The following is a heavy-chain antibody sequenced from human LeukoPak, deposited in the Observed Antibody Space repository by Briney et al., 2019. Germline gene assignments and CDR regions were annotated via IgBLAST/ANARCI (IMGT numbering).Heavy chain of an antibody. Sequence: GGSLRLSCAASGITFSSYWMNWVRQAPGKGPERVSSISGSGTDTYYTDSVKGRFTISRDTSKNTLYMQMNNLRVEDTAVYYCVKGFHFDWWGQGTLVTVSS. CDR2: ISGSGTDT. J-gene: IGHJ4*02. V-gene: IGHV3-23*01. CDR3: VKGFHFDW. CDR1: GITFSSYW.